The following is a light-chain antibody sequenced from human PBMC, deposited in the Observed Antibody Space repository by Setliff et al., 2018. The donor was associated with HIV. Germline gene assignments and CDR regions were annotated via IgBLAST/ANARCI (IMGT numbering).Light chain of an antibody. CDR3: CSNTGSNTYV. J-gene: IGLJ1*01. CDR1: SSDVGRYDL. Sequence: QSVLAQPASASGSPGQSITISCTGTSSDVGRYDLVSWYQQHPGKAPKLIIYQATKRPSGVSNRFSGSKSGYTASLTISGLQAEDEADYYCCSNTGSNTYVFGTGTRSPS. CDR2: QAT. V-gene: IGLV2-23*01.